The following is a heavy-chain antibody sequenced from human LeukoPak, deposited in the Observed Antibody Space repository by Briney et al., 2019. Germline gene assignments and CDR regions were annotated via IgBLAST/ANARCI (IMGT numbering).Heavy chain of an antibody. Sequence: ASVKVSCKASGYTLTSYDINWVRQATGQGLEWMGWMNPNSGNTGYAQKFQGRVTMTRNTSISTAYMELSSLRSEDTAVYYCARVYSGSYYYYYGMDVWGQGTTVTVSS. D-gene: IGHD1-26*01. CDR3: ARVYSGSYYYYYGMDV. J-gene: IGHJ6*02. CDR2: MNPNSGNT. CDR1: GYTLTSYD. V-gene: IGHV1-8*01.